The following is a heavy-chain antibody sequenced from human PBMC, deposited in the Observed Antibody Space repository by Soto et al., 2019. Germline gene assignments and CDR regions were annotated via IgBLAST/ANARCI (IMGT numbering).Heavy chain of an antibody. D-gene: IGHD5-18*01. CDR2: IIPIFGTA. CDR1: GGTFSSYA. Sequence: SVKVSCKASGGTFSSYATSWVRQAPGQGLEWMGGIIPIFGTANYARKFQGRVTITADESTSTAYMELSSLRSEDTAVYYCARGYSYGPGDYWGQGTLVTVSS. CDR3: ARGYSYGPGDY. J-gene: IGHJ4*02. V-gene: IGHV1-69*13.